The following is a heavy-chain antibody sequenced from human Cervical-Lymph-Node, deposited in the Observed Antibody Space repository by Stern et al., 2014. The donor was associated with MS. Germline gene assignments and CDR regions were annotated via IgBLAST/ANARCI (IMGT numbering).Heavy chain of an antibody. D-gene: IGHD3-22*01. CDR1: GFIFNTYV. J-gene: IGHJ3*02. CDR2: ISDDGSN. CDR3: AREGGYYDTTGYDAFDI. Sequence: QLVQSGGGVVQPGKSLRLSCAASGFIFNTYVMHWVRQAPGTGLEWVAVISDDGSNDYADSVKGRFTISRDKSKNTLYLQMISLRVEDTAVYYCAREGGYYDTTGYDAFDIWGRGTLVTVSS. V-gene: IGHV3-30-3*01.